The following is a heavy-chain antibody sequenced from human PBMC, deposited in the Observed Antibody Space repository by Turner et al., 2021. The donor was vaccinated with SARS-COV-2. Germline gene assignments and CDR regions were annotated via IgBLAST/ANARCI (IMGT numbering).Heavy chain of an antibody. V-gene: IGHV3-7*01. CDR2: IKQDGSEK. CDR3: ARDIVVFTHAFDI. Sequence: EVQLVESGGGVVQPGGLSSPSCAGSGFTLSNYWMSWVRQAPGKGLEWVGSIKQDGSEKYYVDSVKGRFTISRDNAKNSLYLQMNSLRAEETAVYDCARDIVVFTHAFDIWGQGTMVTVSS. J-gene: IGHJ3*02. D-gene: IGHD3-22*01. CDR1: GFTLSNYW.